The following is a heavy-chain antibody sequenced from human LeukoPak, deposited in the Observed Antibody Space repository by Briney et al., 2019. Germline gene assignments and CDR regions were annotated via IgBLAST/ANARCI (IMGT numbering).Heavy chain of an antibody. CDR1: CESLRGYY. CDR3: ARGLYCSATTCGPPWSY. J-gene: IGHJ4*02. CDR2: INHGGST. Sequence: SETLSLTCAVYCESLRGYYWTWIRQPPGKGLEWIGEINHGGSTNYNPSLKSRVTISVDTSKNQFSLKLSSVTAADTAVYYCARGLYCSATTCGPPWSYWGQGTLVTVSS. V-gene: IGHV4-34*01. D-gene: IGHD2-15*01.